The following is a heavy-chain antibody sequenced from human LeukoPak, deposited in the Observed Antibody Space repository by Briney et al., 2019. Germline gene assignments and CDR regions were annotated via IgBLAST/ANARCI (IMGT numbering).Heavy chain of an antibody. D-gene: IGHD2-21*02. CDR2: IYYSGST. Sequence: SETLSLTCTVSGGSVSSGSFYWSWIRQPPGKGLEWIGYIYYSGSTNYNPSLKSRVTILVDTSKNQFSLKLSSVTAADTAVYYCARDCGGDCYLRFDIWGQGTMVTVSS. J-gene: IGHJ3*02. V-gene: IGHV4-61*01. CDR3: ARDCGGDCYLRFDI. CDR1: GGSVSSGSFY.